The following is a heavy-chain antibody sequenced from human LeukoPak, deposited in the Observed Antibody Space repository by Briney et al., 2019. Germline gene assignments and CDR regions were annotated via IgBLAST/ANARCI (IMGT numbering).Heavy chain of an antibody. CDR2: IRSKAYVGTT. Sequence: QSGGSLRLSCTASGFTFGDYAMSWFRQAPGKGLEWVGFIRSKAYVGTTEYAASVKGRFTISRDDSKSIAYLQMNSLKTEDTAVYYCTREGRLRYFDSPYYYGMDVWGQGTTVTVSS. D-gene: IGHD3-9*01. J-gene: IGHJ6*02. CDR3: TREGRLRYFDSPYYYGMDV. CDR1: GFTFGDYA. V-gene: IGHV3-49*03.